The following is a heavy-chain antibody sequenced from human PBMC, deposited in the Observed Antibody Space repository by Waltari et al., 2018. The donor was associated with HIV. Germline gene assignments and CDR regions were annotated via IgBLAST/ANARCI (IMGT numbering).Heavy chain of an antibody. CDR3: AAEMATVYLDY. V-gene: IGHV3-21*01. CDR1: GFTFGNYI. CDR2: IASSSTTYI. D-gene: IGHD5-12*01. J-gene: IGHJ4*02. Sequence: EVQLVESGGGLVKPGGSLRLSCAASGFTFGNYIMNGVRQAPGKGLELVSSIASSSTTYIYYRDSVNGRFTVSRDNAKNSLYLQMNSLRAEDTAVYYCAAEMATVYLDYWGQGTLVTVSS.